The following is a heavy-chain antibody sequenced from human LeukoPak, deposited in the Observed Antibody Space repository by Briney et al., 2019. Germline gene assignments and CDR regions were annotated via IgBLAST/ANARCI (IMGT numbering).Heavy chain of an antibody. CDR2: INPNSGGT. J-gene: IGHJ4*02. D-gene: IGHD6-19*01. CDR3: ATTPLPDNSGWYQRPYDY. CDR1: GYTFTGYY. V-gene: IGHV1-2*06. Sequence: ASVKVSCKASGYTFTGYYMHWVRQAPGQGLEWMGRINPNSGGTNYAQTFQGRVTMTRDTSISTAYMELSRLRSDDTAVYYCATTPLPDNSGWYQRPYDYWGQGTLVTVSS.